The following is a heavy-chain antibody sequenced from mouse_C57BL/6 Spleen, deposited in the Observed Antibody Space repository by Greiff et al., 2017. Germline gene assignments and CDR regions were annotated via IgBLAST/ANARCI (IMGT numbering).Heavy chain of an antibody. J-gene: IGHJ3*01. D-gene: IGHD2-5*01. CDR1: GFTFSDYY. CDR3: ARVAYYSNYIYAMDY. V-gene: IGHV5-16*01. Sequence: EVKVVESEGGLVQPGSSMKLSCTASGFTFSDYYMAWVRQVPEQGLEWVANINYDGSSTYYLDSLKSRFIISRDNAKNILYLQMSSLKSEDTATYYGARVAYYSNYIYAMDYWGQGTLVTVSA. CDR2: INYDGSST.